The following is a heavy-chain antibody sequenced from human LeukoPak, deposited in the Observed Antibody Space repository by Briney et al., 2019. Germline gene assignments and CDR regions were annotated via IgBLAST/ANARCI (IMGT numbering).Heavy chain of an antibody. J-gene: IGHJ6*02. CDR2: MNPNSGNT. Sequence: ASVKVSCKASGYTFTSYDINWVRQATGQGLEWMGWMNPNSGNTGYAQKFQGRVTMTRNTSISTAYMELGSLRSEDTAVYYCARTRITIFGVVIIHYYGMDVWGQGTTVTVSS. D-gene: IGHD3-3*01. CDR1: GYTFTSYD. V-gene: IGHV1-8*01. CDR3: ARTRITIFGVVIIHYYGMDV.